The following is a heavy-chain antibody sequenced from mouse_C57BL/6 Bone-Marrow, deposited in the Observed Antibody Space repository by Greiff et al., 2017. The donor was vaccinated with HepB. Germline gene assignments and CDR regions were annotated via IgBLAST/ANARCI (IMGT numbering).Heavy chain of an antibody. CDR1: GFTFSDYY. D-gene: IGHD2-3*01. CDR3: ARRPDGYYNYAMDY. Sequence: EVQGVESGGGLVQPGGSLKLSCAASGFTFSDYYMYWVRQTPEKRLEWVAYISNGGGSTYYPDTVKGRFTISRDNAKNTLYLQMSRLKSEDTAMYYCARRPDGYYNYAMDYWGQGTSVTVSS. J-gene: IGHJ4*01. V-gene: IGHV5-12*01. CDR2: ISNGGGST.